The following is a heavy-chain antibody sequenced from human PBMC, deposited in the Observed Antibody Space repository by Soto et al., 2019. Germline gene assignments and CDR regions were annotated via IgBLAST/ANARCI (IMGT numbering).Heavy chain of an antibody. CDR1: GFTFSSYA. CDR2: ISYDGSNK. CDR3: ARAPEYYDFWSGYSHFDY. J-gene: IGHJ4*02. Sequence: GGSLRLSCAASGFTFSSYAMHWVRQAPGKGLEWVAVISYDGSNKYYADSVKGRFTISRDNSKNTLYLQMNSLRAEDTAVYYCARAPEYYDFWSGYSHFDYWGQGTLVTVSS. V-gene: IGHV3-30-3*01. D-gene: IGHD3-3*01.